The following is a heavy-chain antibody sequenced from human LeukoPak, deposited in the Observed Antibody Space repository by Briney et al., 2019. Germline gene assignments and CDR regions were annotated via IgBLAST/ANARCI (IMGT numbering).Heavy chain of an antibody. CDR3: AKDGESGGLRYFVY. D-gene: IGHD3-9*01. Sequence: GGSLRLSCAASGFPFRNFWMSWVRQAPGKGLELVANTKQDGSGKYYVDSVEGRFTVSRDNAKNSLYLQMNSLRAEDTAVYYCAKDGESGGLRYFVYWGQGTLVTVSS. V-gene: IGHV3-7*01. CDR2: TKQDGSGK. CDR1: GFPFRNFW. J-gene: IGHJ4*02.